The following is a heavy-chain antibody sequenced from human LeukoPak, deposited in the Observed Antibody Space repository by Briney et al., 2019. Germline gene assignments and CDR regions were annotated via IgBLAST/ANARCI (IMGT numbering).Heavy chain of an antibody. V-gene: IGHV4-31*03. CDR1: GGSISSGGYY. J-gene: IGHJ4*02. Sequence: KPSETLSLTCTVSGGSISSGGYYWSWIRQHPGKGLEWIGYIYYSGSTYYNPSLKSRVTISVDTSKNQFSLKLSSVTAADTAVYYCARDSRRGDYDYWGQGTLVTVSS. CDR2: IYYSGST. D-gene: IGHD4-17*01. CDR3: ARDSRRGDYDY.